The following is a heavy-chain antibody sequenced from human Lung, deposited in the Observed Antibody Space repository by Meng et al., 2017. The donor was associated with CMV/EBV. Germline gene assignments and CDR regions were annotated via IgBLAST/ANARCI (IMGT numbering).Heavy chain of an antibody. V-gene: IGHV3-30*01. CDR3: ARGSKIYFGSECYGPFGRHFYGLGV. J-gene: IGHJ6*02. Sequence: GESLKISCVASGFSFSTYAVHWVRQAPDKGLEWVAVISFDGTNKYYGDSVKGRITVSRDNSQNTLYLQMNSLRTEDTAMYYCARGSKIYFGSECYGPFGRHFYGLGVWGQRTTVTVSS. CDR1: GFSFSTYA. CDR2: ISFDGTNK. D-gene: IGHD3-3*01.